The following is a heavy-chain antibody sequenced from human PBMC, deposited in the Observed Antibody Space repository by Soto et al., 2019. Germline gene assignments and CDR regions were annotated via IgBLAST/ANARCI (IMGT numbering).Heavy chain of an antibody. CDR2: ISGSGGST. D-gene: IGHD2-21*01. V-gene: IGHV3-23*01. CDR3: AKQYCGCGATCFDAFDF. J-gene: IGHJ3*01. CDR1: GFTFNIYA. Sequence: EVQLLESGGGLVQPGGSLRLSCAASGFTFNIYAMSWVRQVPGKGLQWVSAISGSGGSTYYPDSVQGRFSISRYNSNNTVFPEMSGVRADDTAVYYCAKQYCGCGATCFDAFDFLGQGTMVAVAS.